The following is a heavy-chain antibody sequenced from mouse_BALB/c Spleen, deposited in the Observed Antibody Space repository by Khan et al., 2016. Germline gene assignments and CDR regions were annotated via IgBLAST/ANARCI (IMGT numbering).Heavy chain of an antibody. Sequence: QVQLQQSGAELVRPGSSVKISYKASGYAFSSYWMNWVKQRPGQGLEWIGQIYPGDGDTNYNGKFKGKATLTADKSSSTAYMQLSSLTSEDSAVYFGARWGSGQDFDYWGQGTTLTVSS. J-gene: IGHJ2*01. D-gene: IGHD3-1*01. CDR3: ARWGSGQDFDY. CDR1: GYAFSSYW. V-gene: IGHV1-80*01. CDR2: IYPGDGDT.